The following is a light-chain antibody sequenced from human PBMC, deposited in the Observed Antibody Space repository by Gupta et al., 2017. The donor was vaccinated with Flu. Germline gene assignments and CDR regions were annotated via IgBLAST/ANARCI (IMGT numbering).Light chain of an antibody. CDR3: STWDDSLNGVI. V-gene: IGLV1-44*01. CDR1: SSNIGSNV. Sequence: QSVLTQPPSASGTPGQTVTISCSGSSSNIGSNVVNWYQQLPGRAPKLGIRRNPLGPSGVPDRFSGSKSGTSASLAISGLQSEDEADYYCSTWDDSLNGVIFGGGTRLTVL. J-gene: IGLJ2*01. CDR2: RNP.